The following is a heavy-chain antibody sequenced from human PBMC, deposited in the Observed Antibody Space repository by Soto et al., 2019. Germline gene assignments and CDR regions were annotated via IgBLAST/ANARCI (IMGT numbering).Heavy chain of an antibody. CDR3: ARETGRYGDYAINYSYYGMDV. Sequence: EVQLVESGGGLVQPGGSLRLSCAASGFTFSSYSMNWVRQAPWKGLEWVSYISSSSSTIYYADSVKGRFTISRDNAKNSLYLQMNSLRDEDTAVYYCARETGRYGDYAINYSYYGMDVWGQGTTVTVSS. CDR1: GFTFSSYS. J-gene: IGHJ6*02. CDR2: ISSSSSTI. V-gene: IGHV3-48*02. D-gene: IGHD4-17*01.